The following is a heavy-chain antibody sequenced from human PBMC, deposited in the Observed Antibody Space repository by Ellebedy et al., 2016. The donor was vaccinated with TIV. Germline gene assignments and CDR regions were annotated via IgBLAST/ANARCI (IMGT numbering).Heavy chain of an antibody. CDR2: IYYSGRT. Sequence: MPSETLSLTCTVSGDSVSSSSYYWSWIRQPPGKGLEWIGHIYYSGRTQYNPALKSRVTMSLNTSKNQFSLKLSSVTAADTAVYYCARGVLLWFGELSHAFDIWGQGTMVTVSS. CDR1: GDSVSSSSYY. J-gene: IGHJ3*02. V-gene: IGHV4-61*01. D-gene: IGHD3-10*01. CDR3: ARGVLLWFGELSHAFDI.